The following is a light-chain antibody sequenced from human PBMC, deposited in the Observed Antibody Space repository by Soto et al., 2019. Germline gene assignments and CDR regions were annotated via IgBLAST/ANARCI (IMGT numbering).Light chain of an antibody. CDR1: QSISYN. CDR2: GAS. CDR3: QQYYDWLSWT. V-gene: IGKV3-15*01. J-gene: IGKJ1*01. Sequence: SPGEGAPLSCRASQSISYNLAWYQQKPGQTPRLLIYGASTRATGIPARFSGSGSGTEFTLTISSLQSEDSAVYYCQQYYDWLSWTFGQGTKVDIK.